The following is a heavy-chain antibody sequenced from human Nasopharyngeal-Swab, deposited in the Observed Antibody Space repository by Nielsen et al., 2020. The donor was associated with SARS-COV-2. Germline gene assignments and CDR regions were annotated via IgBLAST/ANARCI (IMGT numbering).Heavy chain of an antibody. CDR2: ISYDGSNK. J-gene: IGHJ4*02. CDR1: GFTFSSYA. CDR3: ARDLGGYYGD. D-gene: IGHD3-22*01. Sequence: GESLKLSCAASGFTFSSYAMHWFRQAPGKGLEWVAVISYDGSNKYYADSVKGRFTISRDNSKNTLYLQMNSLRAEDTAVYYCARDLGGYYGDWGQGTLVTVSS. V-gene: IGHV3-30-3*01.